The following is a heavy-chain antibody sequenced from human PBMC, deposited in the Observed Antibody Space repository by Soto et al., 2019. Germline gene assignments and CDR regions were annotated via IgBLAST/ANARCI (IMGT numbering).Heavy chain of an antibody. V-gene: IGHV3-23*01. CDR2: ISGSGGST. D-gene: IGHD3-3*01. J-gene: IGHJ6*02. CDR3: ANPNPPYYDFWSGYFNYYYGMDV. CDR1: GFTFSSYA. Sequence: GGSLRLSCAASGFTFSSYAMSWVRQAPGKGLEWVSAISGSGGSTYYADSVKGRFTISRDNSKNTLYLQMNSLRAEDTAVYYCANPNPPYYDFWSGYFNYYYGMDVWGQGTTVTVSS.